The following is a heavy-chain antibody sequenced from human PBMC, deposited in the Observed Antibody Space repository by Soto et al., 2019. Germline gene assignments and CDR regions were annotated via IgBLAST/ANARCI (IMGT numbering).Heavy chain of an antibody. J-gene: IGHJ5*02. V-gene: IGHV4-31*03. CDR1: GGSISSGGYY. Sequence: QVQLQESGPGLVKPSQTLSLTCTVSGGSISSGGYYWSWIRQHPGKGLAWIGYISYSGTTYYNPSLRIRITIPIYTAKNQFSLQLSPVTAADTAMKYCVRGRVVVVVAATPYCCVPCGQSGLVTVSS. CDR2: ISYSGTT. CDR3: VRGRVVVVVAATPYCCVP. D-gene: IGHD2-15*01.